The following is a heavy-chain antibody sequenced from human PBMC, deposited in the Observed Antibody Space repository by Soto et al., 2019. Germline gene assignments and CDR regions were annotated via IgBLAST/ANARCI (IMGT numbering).Heavy chain of an antibody. J-gene: IGHJ6*02. CDR1: GFTFSSYA. V-gene: IGHV3-30-3*01. CDR2: ISYDGSNK. D-gene: IGHD2-15*01. CDR3: ARDGGYCSGGSCPPYYYYGMDV. Sequence: QVQLVESGGGVVQPGRSLRLSCAASGFTFSSYAMHWVRQAPGKGLEWVAVISYDGSNKYYADSVKGRFTISRDNSKNTLYLQMNSLRAEDTAVYYCARDGGYCSGGSCPPYYYYGMDVWGQGTTVTVSS.